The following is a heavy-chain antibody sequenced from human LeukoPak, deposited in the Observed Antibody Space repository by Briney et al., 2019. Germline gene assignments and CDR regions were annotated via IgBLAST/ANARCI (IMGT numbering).Heavy chain of an antibody. CDR3: ARGRDGYKPDFDY. CDR1: GGSISSGGYS. Sequence: PQTMSPTCAVYGGSISSGGYSWSWIRQTPGKGLEWIGYIYHSGSTYYNPSLKSRVTISVDRSKNQFSLKLSSVTAADTAVYYCARGRDGYKPDFDYWGQGTLVTVSS. J-gene: IGHJ4*02. V-gene: IGHV4-30-2*01. D-gene: IGHD5-24*01. CDR2: IYHSGST.